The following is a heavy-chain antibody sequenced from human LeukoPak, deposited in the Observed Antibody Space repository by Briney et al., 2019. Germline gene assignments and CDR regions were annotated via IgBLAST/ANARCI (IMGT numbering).Heavy chain of an antibody. D-gene: IGHD3-10*01. V-gene: IGHV4-30-4*08. J-gene: IGHJ6*03. CDR3: ARAPWTLVRGVTAMDV. Sequence: PSQTLSLTCTVSGTSISSGDYYWSWIRQPPGKGLEWIGYIYNSGTTYYNPSLKSRVTISVDTSKNQCSLKLSSVTAADTAVYYCARAPWTLVRGVTAMDVWGKGNTVTVSS. CDR1: GTSISSGDYY. CDR2: IYNSGTT.